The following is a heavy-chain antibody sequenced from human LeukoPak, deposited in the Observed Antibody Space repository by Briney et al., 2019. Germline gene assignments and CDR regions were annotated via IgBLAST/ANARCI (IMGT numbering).Heavy chain of an antibody. D-gene: IGHD3-9*01. V-gene: IGHV4-38-2*01. CDR1: GYPISSGYY. J-gene: IGHJ4*02. CDR2: IYHSGST. CDR3: AKSTEVLRYFDWLLSPFDY. Sequence: SETLSLTCAVSGYPISSGYYWGWIRQPPGKGLEWIGSIYHSGSTYYNPSLKSRVTISVDTSKNQFSLKLSSVTAADTAVYYCAKSTEVLRYFDWLLSPFDYWGQGTLVTVSS.